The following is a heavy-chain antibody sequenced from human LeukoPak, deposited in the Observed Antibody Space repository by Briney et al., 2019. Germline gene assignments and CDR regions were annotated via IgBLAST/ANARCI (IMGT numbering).Heavy chain of an antibody. CDR1: GFTFDDYA. J-gene: IGHJ6*02. Sequence: GGSLRLSCAASGFTFDDYAMHWVRQAPGKGLEWVSGISWNSGSIGYADSVKGRFTISRDNAKNSLYLQMNSLRAEDTAVYYCARAPHYYDSSGYYSDYYYGMGVWGQGTTVTVSS. CDR2: ISWNSGSI. CDR3: ARAPHYYDSSGYYSDYYYGMGV. V-gene: IGHV3-9*01. D-gene: IGHD3-22*01.